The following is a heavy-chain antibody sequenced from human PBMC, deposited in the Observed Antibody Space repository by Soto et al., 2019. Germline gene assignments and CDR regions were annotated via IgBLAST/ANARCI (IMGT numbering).Heavy chain of an antibody. J-gene: IGHJ6*02. CDR3: ARDQSIAARSSYYGMDV. CDR1: GGSISSGGYY. V-gene: IGHV4-31*03. D-gene: IGHD6-6*01. Sequence: SETLSLTCTVSGGSISSGGYYWSWIRQHPGKGLEWIGYIYYSGSTYYNPSLKGRVTISVDTSKNQFSLKLSSVTAADTAVYYCARDQSIAARSSYYGMDVWGQGTTVTVSS. CDR2: IYYSGST.